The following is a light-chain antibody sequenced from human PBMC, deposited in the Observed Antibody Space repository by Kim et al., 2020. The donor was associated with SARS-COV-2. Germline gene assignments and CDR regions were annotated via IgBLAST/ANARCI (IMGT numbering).Light chain of an antibody. J-gene: IGLJ3*02. CDR2: EDS. V-gene: IGLV3-1*01. Sequence: SYELTQPPSMSVSPGQTASITCSGDKLGDKYACWYQQKPGQSPVLVIYEDSKRPSGIPERFSGSNSGNTATLTISGTQAMDEADYYCQAWDSSTAKFGGGTKLTVL. CDR1: KLGDKY. CDR3: QAWDSSTAK.